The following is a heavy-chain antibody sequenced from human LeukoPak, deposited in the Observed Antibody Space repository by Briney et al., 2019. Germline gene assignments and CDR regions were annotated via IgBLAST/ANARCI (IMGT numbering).Heavy chain of an antibody. CDR1: GFTVSSNY. V-gene: IGHV3-53*01. CDR2: IYSGGST. CDR3: AREGAAAGTQKFDY. D-gene: IGHD6-13*01. Sequence: PGGSLRPSCAASGFTVSSNYMSWVRQAPGKGLEWVSVIYSGGSTYYADSVKGRFTISRDNSKNTLYLQMNSLRAEDTAVYYCAREGAAAGTQKFDYWGQGTLVTVSS. J-gene: IGHJ4*02.